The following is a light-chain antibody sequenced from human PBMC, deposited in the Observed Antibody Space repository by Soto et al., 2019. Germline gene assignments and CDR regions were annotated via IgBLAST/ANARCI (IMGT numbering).Light chain of an antibody. CDR1: QSTSSSY. V-gene: IGKV3-20*01. CDR2: GAS. CDR3: QQYGSSPQT. Sequence: EIVLTQSPGTLSLSPGEGATLSCRASQSTSSSYLAWYQQKPGQAPRLLIYGASYRATGIPDRFSGSGSGTDFSLTISRLEPEDFAVYYCQQYGSSPQTFGQGTKVDIK. J-gene: IGKJ1*01.